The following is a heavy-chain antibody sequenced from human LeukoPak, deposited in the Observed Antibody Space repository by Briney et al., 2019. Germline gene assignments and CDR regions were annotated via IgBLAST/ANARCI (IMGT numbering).Heavy chain of an antibody. CDR2: IYSGGST. CDR1: GLTVSSNY. D-gene: IGHD3-22*01. V-gene: IGHV3-66*01. Sequence: GGSLRLSCAASGLTVSSNYMNWVRQAPGKGLEWVSVIYSGGSTYYADSVKGRFTISRDNSKNTLYLQMNSLRAEDTAVYYCAKDGPLYDSSGPAFDPWGQGTLVTVSS. J-gene: IGHJ5*02. CDR3: AKDGPLYDSSGPAFDP.